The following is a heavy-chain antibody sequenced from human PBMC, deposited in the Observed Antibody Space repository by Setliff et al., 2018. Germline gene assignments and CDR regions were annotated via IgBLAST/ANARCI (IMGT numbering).Heavy chain of an antibody. CDR1: GGSVRTSSYY. V-gene: IGHV4-39*01. CDR2: IYFTGNT. J-gene: IGHJ5*02. CDR3: ARHGRFYDFTDYFPNWFDP. Sequence: LSLTCTVSGGSVRTSSYYWGWIRQSPGKGLEWIGSIYFTGNTYYSPSLKSRVTISADTSKNQFSLKLTSLTATDTAIYYCARHGRFYDFTDYFPNWFDPWGQGTVVTVSS. D-gene: IGHD3-22*01.